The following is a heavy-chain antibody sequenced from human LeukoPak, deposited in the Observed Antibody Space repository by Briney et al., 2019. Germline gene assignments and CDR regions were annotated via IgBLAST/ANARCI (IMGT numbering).Heavy chain of an antibody. V-gene: IGHV4-39*07. CDR2: IYYSGST. J-gene: IGHJ4*02. D-gene: IGHD3-10*01. Sequence: PSETLSLTCTVSGGSISSSSYYWGWIRQPPGKGLEWIGSIYYSGSTYYNPSLKSRVTISVDTSKNQFSLKLSSVTAADTAVYYCARGPYYYGSEFWGQGTLVTVSS. CDR1: GGSISSSSYY. CDR3: ARGPYYYGSEF.